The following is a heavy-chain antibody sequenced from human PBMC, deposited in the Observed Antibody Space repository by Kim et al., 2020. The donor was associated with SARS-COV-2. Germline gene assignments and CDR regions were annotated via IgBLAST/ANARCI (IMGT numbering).Heavy chain of an antibody. V-gene: IGHV1-46*01. D-gene: IGHD5-12*01. CDR3: AKSYDAVATILYYYGMDV. CDR2: INPSGGST. CDR1: GYTFTSYY. J-gene: IGHJ6*02. Sequence: ASVKVSCKASGYTFTSYYMHWVRQAPGQGLEWMGIINPSGGSTSYAQKFQGRVTMTRDTSTSTVYMELSSLRSEDTAVYYCAKSYDAVATILYYYGMDVWGQGTTVTVSS.